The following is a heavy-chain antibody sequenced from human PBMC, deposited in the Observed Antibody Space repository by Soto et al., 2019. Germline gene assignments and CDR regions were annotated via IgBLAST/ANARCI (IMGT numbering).Heavy chain of an antibody. Sequence: EVQLLESGGGLVQPGGSLRLSCAASGFTFSSYVMSWVRQAPGRGLEWVSGISVSGGSTYYADSVKGRFTISRDNSKNTLSLKMNSLRAEDTAIYYCAKDGREGYNYDNFDSWGQGTLVTVSS. D-gene: IGHD5-12*01. CDR3: AKDGREGYNYDNFDS. CDR1: GFTFSSYV. J-gene: IGHJ4*02. V-gene: IGHV3-23*01. CDR2: ISVSGGST.